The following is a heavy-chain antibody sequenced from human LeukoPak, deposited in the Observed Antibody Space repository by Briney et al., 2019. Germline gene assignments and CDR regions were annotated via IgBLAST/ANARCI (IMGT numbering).Heavy chain of an antibody. Sequence: SVKVSCKASGYTFTNYGINWVRQAPGHGLEWMGGIIPIFGTANYAQKFQGRVTITADESTSTAYMELSSLRSEDTAVYYCARVRKLSPDIVVPAAMPNWFDPWGQGTLVTVSS. D-gene: IGHD2-2*01. CDR2: IIPIFGTA. V-gene: IGHV1-69*13. CDR3: ARVRKLSPDIVVPAAMPNWFDP. CDR1: GYTFTNYG. J-gene: IGHJ5*02.